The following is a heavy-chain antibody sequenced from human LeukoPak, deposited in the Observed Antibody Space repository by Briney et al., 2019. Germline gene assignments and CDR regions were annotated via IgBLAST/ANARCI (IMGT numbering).Heavy chain of an antibody. CDR2: INGDGTST. D-gene: IGHD4-17*01. CDR3: AKEPHSDYSDHTDSFDI. Sequence: GGSLRLSWAASGFTFSSYWMHWVRQAPGKGLVWVSRINGDGTSTDYADSVKGRFSISRDNAKNTLYLQMNSLRSEDTAVYYCAKEPHSDYSDHTDSFDIWGQGTMVTVFS. V-gene: IGHV3-74*01. CDR1: GFTFSSYW. J-gene: IGHJ3*02.